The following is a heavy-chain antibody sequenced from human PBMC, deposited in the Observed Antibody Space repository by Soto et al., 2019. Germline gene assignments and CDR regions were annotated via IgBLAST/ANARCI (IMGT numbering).Heavy chain of an antibody. V-gene: IGHV4-4*02. Sequence: PSETLSLTCAVSGGSISSSNWWSWVRQPPGKGLEWIGEIYQSGSTNYNPSLTSRVTISVDKSKNQFSLKLSSVTAADTAVYYCARLKYYDILTGYQAWGQGTLVTVSS. J-gene: IGHJ4*02. CDR2: IYQSGST. CDR3: ARLKYYDILTGYQA. CDR1: GGSISSSNW. D-gene: IGHD3-9*01.